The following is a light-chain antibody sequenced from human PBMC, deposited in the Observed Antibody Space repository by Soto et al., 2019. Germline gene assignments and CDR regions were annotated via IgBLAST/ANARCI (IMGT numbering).Light chain of an antibody. CDR1: SSNIGSNI. CDR3: AAWDDSLHAVV. J-gene: IGLJ2*01. CDR2: SNN. Sequence: QSVLTQPPSASGTPGLRVTISCSGRSSNIGSNIVNWYQQLPGTAPKLLMYSNNQRPSGVPDRFSGSKSGTSASLAISGLQSEDESDYYCAAWDDSLHAVVFGGGTKLTVL. V-gene: IGLV1-44*01.